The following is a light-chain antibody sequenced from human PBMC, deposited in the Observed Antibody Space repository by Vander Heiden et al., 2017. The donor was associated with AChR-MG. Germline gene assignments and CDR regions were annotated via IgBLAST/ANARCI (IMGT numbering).Light chain of an antibody. Sequence: EIVLTQSPATLSLSPGERATLSCGASQSVSRNYLAWYQQRPGQAPRLLIYDASTRATGVPDRFSGSGSGTDFTLTISRLEPEDFAVYYCQQYGTSPPWTFGQGTRVEIK. CDR1: QSVSRNY. CDR3: QQYGTSPPWT. CDR2: DAS. J-gene: IGKJ1*01. V-gene: IGKV3D-20*01.